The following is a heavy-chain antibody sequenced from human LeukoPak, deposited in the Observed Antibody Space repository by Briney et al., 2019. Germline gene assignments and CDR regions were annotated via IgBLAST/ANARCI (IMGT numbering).Heavy chain of an antibody. J-gene: IGHJ6*02. V-gene: IGHV1-18*01. Sequence: ASVKVSCKASGYTFTSYGISWVRQAPGQGLEWMGWISAYNGNTNYAQKLQGRVTMTRDTSTSTVYMELSSLRSEDTAVYYCARDGPRDGSGNYYIPISHYYYAMDVWGQGTTVTVSS. CDR1: GYTFTSYG. CDR2: ISAYNGNT. CDR3: ARDGPRDGSGNYYIPISHYYYAMDV. D-gene: IGHD3-10*01.